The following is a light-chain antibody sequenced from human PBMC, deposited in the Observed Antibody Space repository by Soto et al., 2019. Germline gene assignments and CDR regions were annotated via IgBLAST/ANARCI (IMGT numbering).Light chain of an antibody. V-gene: IGKV3-15*01. CDR2: GAS. CDR1: QSVYNN. J-gene: IGKJ1*01. CDR3: QHYNNWPRT. Sequence: EIVMTQSPATLSVSPGERATLSCSASQSVYNNLAWYQQKPGQAPRLLIYGASTRATGISARFSGSGSGTEFTLTISSLQSEDVALYHCQHYNNWPRTFGQGTKVEVK.